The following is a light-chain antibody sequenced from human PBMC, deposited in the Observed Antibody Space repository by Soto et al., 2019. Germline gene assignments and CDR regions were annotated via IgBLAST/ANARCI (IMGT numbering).Light chain of an antibody. CDR2: EVI. CDR3: SSYTSSSNYV. V-gene: IGLV2-14*01. J-gene: IGLJ1*01. CDR1: SSDVGGYNY. Sequence: QSALTQPASVSGSPGQSITISCTGTSSDVGGYNYVSWYQQHPGKAPKLMIYEVINRPSGVSNRFSGSKSGNTASLTISGLQAEDEADYYCSSYTSSSNYVFGTGTKVTVL.